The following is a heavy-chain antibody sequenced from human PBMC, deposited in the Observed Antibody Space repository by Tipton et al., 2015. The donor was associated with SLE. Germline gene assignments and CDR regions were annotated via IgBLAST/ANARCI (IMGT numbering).Heavy chain of an antibody. V-gene: IGHV4-59*12. CDR1: GGSISSYY. CDR2: IYYSGST. CDR3: ARVGAAAGTGARGWYFDL. Sequence: TLSLTCTVSGGSISSYYWSWIRQPPGKGLEWIGYIYYSGSTNYNPSLKCRVTISVDTSNNQFSLKLSFETAADTAVYYCARVGAAAGTGARGWYFDLWGRGTLVTVSS. J-gene: IGHJ2*01. D-gene: IGHD6-13*01.